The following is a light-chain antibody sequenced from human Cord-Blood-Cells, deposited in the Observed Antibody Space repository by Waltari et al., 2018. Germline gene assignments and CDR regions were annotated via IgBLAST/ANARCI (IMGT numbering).Light chain of an antibody. V-gene: IGLV1-47*01. CDR1: SSNIGSNS. CDR3: AAWDDSLSGYV. Sequence: QSVLTQPPSASGTPGQRVTLPCSGSSSNIGSNSVYWYQQLPGTAPKLLIYRNNQRPSGVPDRFSGSKSGTSASLAISGLRSEDEADYYCAAWDDSLSGYVFGTGTKVTVL. CDR2: RNN. J-gene: IGLJ1*01.